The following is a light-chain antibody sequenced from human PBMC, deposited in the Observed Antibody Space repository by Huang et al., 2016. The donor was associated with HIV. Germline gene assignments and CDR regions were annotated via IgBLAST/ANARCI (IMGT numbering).Light chain of an antibody. CDR3: QQYNDWPRS. J-gene: IGKJ1*01. V-gene: IGKV3-15*01. CDR2: VAS. Sequence: EIVMTQSPGTLSVAPGERATLSCRASQNINTNLAWFQQKPGQAPRLLIYVASTRTADVPARFSGSGSRTEFTLTISSLQSEDIAVYYCQQYNDWPRSFGQGTKVEIK. CDR1: QNINTN.